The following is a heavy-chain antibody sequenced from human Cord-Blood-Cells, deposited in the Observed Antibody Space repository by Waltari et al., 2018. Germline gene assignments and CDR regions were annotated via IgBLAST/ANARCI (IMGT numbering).Heavy chain of an antibody. J-gene: IGHJ4*02. CDR2: IYYMGST. CDR3: AREGRYFDWLLLDY. CDR1: GGSISSYY. D-gene: IGHD3-9*01. V-gene: IGHV4-59*01. Sequence: QVQLQESGPGLVKPSETLSLTCTVSGGSISSYYWSWIRQPPGKGLEWIGYIYYMGSTNYNPSLKSRVTISVDTSKNQCSLKLSSVTAADTAVYYCAREGRYFDWLLLDYWGQGTLVTVSS.